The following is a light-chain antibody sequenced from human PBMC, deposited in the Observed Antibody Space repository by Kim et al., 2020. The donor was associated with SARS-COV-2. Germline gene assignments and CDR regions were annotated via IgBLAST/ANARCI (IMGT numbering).Light chain of an antibody. CDR3: LQTNSFPLT. CDR2: AAS. V-gene: IGKV1-12*01. CDR1: QDVNIW. Sequence: DIQMTQSPSSVSASVGDRVTITCRASQDVNIWLAWYQHKPGKAPKLLIYAASSLHTGVPSRFSGSGSGTDFTLTISSLLPEDFASYYCLQTNSFPLTFGGGTKLEI. J-gene: IGKJ4*01.